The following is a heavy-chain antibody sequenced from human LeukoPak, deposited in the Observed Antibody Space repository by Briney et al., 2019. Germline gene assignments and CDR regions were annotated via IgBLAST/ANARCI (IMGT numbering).Heavy chain of an antibody. D-gene: IGHD2-15*01. CDR1: GGSFSGYY. Sequence: SSETLSLTCAVYGGSFSGYYWSWIRQPPGKGLEWIGEINHSGSTNYNPSLKSRVTISVDTSKNQFSLKLSSVTAADTAVYYCARGLMSAPYYFDYWGQGTLVTVSS. CDR3: ARGLMSAPYYFDY. V-gene: IGHV4-34*01. J-gene: IGHJ4*02. CDR2: INHSGST.